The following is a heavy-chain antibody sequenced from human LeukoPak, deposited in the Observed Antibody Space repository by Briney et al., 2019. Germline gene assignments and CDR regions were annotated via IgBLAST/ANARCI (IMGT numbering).Heavy chain of an antibody. D-gene: IGHD2-15*01. CDR3: ARRDIVVVVSASDY. Sequence: GGSLRLSCAASGFPFSDYVMIWVRQPPGKGLEWVSGITASGDSTFYGDSVKGRFTMSRDNSRKTVYLQMNSLRVDDTAVYYCARRDIVVVVSASDYWGQGTLVSVSS. CDR1: GFPFSDYV. J-gene: IGHJ4*02. V-gene: IGHV3-23*01. CDR2: ITASGDST.